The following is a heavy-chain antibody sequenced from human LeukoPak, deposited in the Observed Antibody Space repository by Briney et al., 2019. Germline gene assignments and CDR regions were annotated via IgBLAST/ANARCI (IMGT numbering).Heavy chain of an antibody. Sequence: PSETLSLTCTVSGGSFSHYRWNWMRQSPGKGLEWIGYTCDSANTYYNPSLKSRVTISVDTSKNQFSLKLTSTTAADTAVYYCARWHDSGRYFDYWGRGTSVTVSS. D-gene: IGHD6-19*01. CDR2: TCDSANT. CDR1: GGSFSHYR. CDR3: ARWHDSGRYFDY. V-gene: IGHV4-59*01. J-gene: IGHJ4*02.